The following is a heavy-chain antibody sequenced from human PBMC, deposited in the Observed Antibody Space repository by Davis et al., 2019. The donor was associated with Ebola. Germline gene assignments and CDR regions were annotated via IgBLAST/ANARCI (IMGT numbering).Heavy chain of an antibody. J-gene: IGHJ4*02. CDR1: GFTLSSYA. V-gene: IGHV3-23*01. CDR3: AKVDYGDY. CDR2: MSGSGGST. D-gene: IGHD3-16*01. Sequence: GESLKISCSASGFTLSSYAMNWVRQAPGKGLEWVSGMSGSGGSTYYADSVKGRFTISRDNSKNTLYLQMDSLRAGDTAIYFCAKVDYGDYWGQGTLATVSS.